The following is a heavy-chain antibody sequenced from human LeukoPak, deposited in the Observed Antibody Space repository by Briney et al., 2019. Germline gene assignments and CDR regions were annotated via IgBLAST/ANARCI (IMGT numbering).Heavy chain of an antibody. V-gene: IGHV3-7*01. CDR2: IKQDGSDK. CDR3: ATHPGDYWFGYLQL. CDR1: GITFSDAW. J-gene: IGHJ4*02. D-gene: IGHD3-10*01. Sequence: GGSLRLSCAASGITFSDAWMSWVRQAPGKGLEWVAQIKQDGSDKYYVDSVKGRFTVSRDNAKNSLYLQMNSLRAEDTAVYYCATHPGDYWFGYLQLWGQGTLVTVSS.